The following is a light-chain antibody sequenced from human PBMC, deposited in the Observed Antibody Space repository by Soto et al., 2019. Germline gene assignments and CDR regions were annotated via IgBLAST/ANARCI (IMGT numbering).Light chain of an antibody. CDR1: QSINNYY. J-gene: IGKJ2*01. CDR3: HQFGSSPGT. Sequence: EIVLTQSPGTLSLSPGERATLSCRASQSINNYYLAWYQQTPGQAPRLLIYGTSNRATGIADRFSGSGSGTDFTLAIARVEPEDFAVYYCHQFGSSPGTFGQGTKLKIK. CDR2: GTS. V-gene: IGKV3-20*01.